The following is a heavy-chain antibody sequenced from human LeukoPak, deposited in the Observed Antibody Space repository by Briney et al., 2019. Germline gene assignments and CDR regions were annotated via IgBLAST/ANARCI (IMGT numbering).Heavy chain of an antibody. CDR3: ATKTTLQLLVF. V-gene: IGHV1-24*01. CDR2: FDPEDGET. CDR1: GYTLTELS. Sequence: ASVEVSCKCSGYTLTELSMHWVPQAPGKGLEWMGGFDPEDGETIYAQKFQGRVTMTEDTSTDTAYMQLSSLRSEDTAVYYCATKTTLQLLVFWGQGTLVTVSS. J-gene: IGHJ4*02. D-gene: IGHD2-2*01.